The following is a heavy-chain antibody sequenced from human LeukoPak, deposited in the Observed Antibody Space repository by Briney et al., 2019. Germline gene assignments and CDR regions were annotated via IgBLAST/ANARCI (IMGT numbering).Heavy chain of an antibody. V-gene: IGHV4-61*02. CDR1: GGSISSGSYY. CDR2: IYTSGST. D-gene: IGHD4-17*01. J-gene: IGHJ3*02. Sequence: PSETLSLTCTVSGGSISSGSYYWSWIRQPAGKGLEWIGRIYTSGSTNYNPSLKSRVTISVDTSKNQFSLKLSSVTAADTAVYYCARTVMVTTWYYDAFDIWGQGTMVTVSS. CDR3: ARTVMVTTWYYDAFDI.